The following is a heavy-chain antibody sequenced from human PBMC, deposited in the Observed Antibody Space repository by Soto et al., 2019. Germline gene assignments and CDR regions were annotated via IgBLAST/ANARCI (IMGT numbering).Heavy chain of an antibody. CDR1: GYPFTSYG. Sequence: ASVKVSCKASGYPFTSYGISWVRQAPGQGLEWMGWTSAYNGNTNYAQKLQGRVTMTTDTSTSTAYMELRSLRSDDTAVYYCARDHYDSSGYYDYYFDYWGQGTLVTVSS. D-gene: IGHD3-22*01. CDR3: ARDHYDSSGYYDYYFDY. CDR2: TSAYNGNT. V-gene: IGHV1-18*01. J-gene: IGHJ4*02.